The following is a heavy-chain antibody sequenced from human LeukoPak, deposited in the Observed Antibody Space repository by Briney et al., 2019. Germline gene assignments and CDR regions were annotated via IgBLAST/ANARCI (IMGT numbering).Heavy chain of an antibody. CDR2: TYYRSKWYN. Sequence: SQTLSLTCAISGDSLSSNSAAWNWTRQSPSRGLEWLGRTYYRSKWYNDYAVSVKSRITINPDTSKNQFSLQLNSVTPEDTAVYYCARTDHCSGGSCYSRDAFDIWGQGTMVTVSS. CDR3: ARTDHCSGGSCYSRDAFDI. V-gene: IGHV6-1*01. D-gene: IGHD2-15*01. J-gene: IGHJ3*02. CDR1: GDSLSSNSAA.